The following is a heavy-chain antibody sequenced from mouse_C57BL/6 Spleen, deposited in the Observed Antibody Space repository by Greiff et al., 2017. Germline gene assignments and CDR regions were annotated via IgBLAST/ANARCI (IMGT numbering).Heavy chain of an antibody. CDR1: GYTFTSYD. CDR3: ARSGITTVVPFDY. Sequence: VQLQQSGPELVKPGASVKLSCKASGYTFTSYDINWVKQRPGQGLEWIGWIYPRDGSTKYNEKFKGKATLTVATSSSTAYMELHSLTSEDSAVYFCARSGITTVVPFDYWGQGTTLTVSS. V-gene: IGHV1-85*01. CDR2: IYPRDGST. J-gene: IGHJ2*01. D-gene: IGHD1-1*01.